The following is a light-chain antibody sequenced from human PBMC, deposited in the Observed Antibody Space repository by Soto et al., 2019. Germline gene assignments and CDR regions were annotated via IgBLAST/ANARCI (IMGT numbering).Light chain of an antibody. Sequence: DIEMTQSPSSLSASIGETVTVTCRASQSISRYLNWYQQKPGKAPYLLISAASSLERGVPLRFSGGGSGTEFTLNISSLQPEDFATYYCQQNYRNTPWTFGQGTKVDIK. CDR1: QSISRY. CDR3: QQNYRNTPWT. J-gene: IGKJ1*01. V-gene: IGKV1-39*01. CDR2: AAS.